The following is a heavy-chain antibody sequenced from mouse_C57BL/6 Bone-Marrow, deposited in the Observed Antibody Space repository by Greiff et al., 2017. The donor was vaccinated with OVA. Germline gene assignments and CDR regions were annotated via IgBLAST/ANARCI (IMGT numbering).Heavy chain of an antibody. CDR3: ARRGIYYAMDY. J-gene: IGHJ4*01. CDR1: GFTFSDYG. CDR2: ISNLAYSI. Sequence: EVMLVESGGGLVQPGGSLKLSCAASGFTFSDYGMAWVRQAPRKGPELVAFISNLAYSIYYADTVTGRFTISRENAKNTLYLEMSSLRSEDTAMYYCARRGIYYAMDYCGQGTSVTVSS. V-gene: IGHV5-15*04.